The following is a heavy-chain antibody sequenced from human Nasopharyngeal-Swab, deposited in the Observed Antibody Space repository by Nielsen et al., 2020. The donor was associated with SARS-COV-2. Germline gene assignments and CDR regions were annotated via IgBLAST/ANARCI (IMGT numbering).Heavy chain of an antibody. CDR3: AKGATERLRGSSDV. J-gene: IGHJ6*02. CDR1: GFTFDDYA. CDR2: ISWNSGSL. V-gene: IGHV3-9*01. D-gene: IGHD3-16*01. Sequence: GGSLRLACAASGFTFDDYAMYWVRQAPGKGLEWVSGISWNSGSLSYTDSGKGRFTISRDNAKNSLYLQMNSLRAEDTALYYCAKGATERLRGSSDVWGQGTTVTVSS.